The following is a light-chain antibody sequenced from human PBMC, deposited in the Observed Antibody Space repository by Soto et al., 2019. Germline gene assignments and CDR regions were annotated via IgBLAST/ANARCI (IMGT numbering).Light chain of an antibody. CDR2: AAS. CDR1: QSISSY. J-gene: IGKJ4*01. V-gene: IGKV1-39*01. CDR3: KLSYSLT. Sequence: DIQMTQSPSSLSASVGDRVTITCRASQSISSYLNWYQQKPGKAPKLLIYAASSLQSGVPSRFSGSGSGTDFTLTISSLQPEDFACYYCKLSYSLTFGGGTKVEIK.